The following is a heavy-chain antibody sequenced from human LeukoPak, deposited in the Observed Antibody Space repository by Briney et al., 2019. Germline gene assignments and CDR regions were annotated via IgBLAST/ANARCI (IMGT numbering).Heavy chain of an antibody. CDR3: ARDDYVWGSYRYKGGNWFDP. J-gene: IGHJ5*02. Sequence: GGSLRLSCAASGFTFSDYYMSWIRQAPGKGLEWVSYISSSGSTIYYADSVKGRFTISRDNAKNSLYLQMNSLRAEDTAVYYCARDDYVWGSYRYKGGNWFDPWGQGTLVTVSS. CDR1: GFTFSDYY. CDR2: ISSSGSTI. V-gene: IGHV3-11*01. D-gene: IGHD3-16*02.